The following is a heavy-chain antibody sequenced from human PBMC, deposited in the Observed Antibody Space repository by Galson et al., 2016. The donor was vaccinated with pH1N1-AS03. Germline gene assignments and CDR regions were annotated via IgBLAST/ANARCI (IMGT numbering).Heavy chain of an antibody. J-gene: IGHJ4*02. V-gene: IGHV3-64*01. CDR1: GFTFSSYA. CDR3: ARGPVSYANYWFPPPDY. Sequence: SLRLSCAVGGFTFSSYAMFWLRQAPGKGLEYVSAISGNGFSTYYANSVKDRFTVSRDNSKNTLYLQMGSLRVEDMAVYCCARGPVSYANYWFPPPDYWGQGTLVTVSS. D-gene: IGHD4/OR15-4a*01. CDR2: ISGNGFST.